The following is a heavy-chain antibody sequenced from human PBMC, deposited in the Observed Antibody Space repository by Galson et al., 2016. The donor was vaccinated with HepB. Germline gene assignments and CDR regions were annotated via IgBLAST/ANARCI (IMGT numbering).Heavy chain of an antibody. Sequence: SLRLSCAASGFSFSSYWMTWVRQAPGKGLEWVANIQQDGSEKYHVDSVKGRFTISRDNAKNSLYLQMNSLRAEDTAVYYCARKSGWYTFDYWGQGTLVTVSS. CDR1: GFSFSSYW. D-gene: IGHD6-19*01. V-gene: IGHV3-7*04. CDR2: IQQDGSEK. J-gene: IGHJ4*02. CDR3: ARKSGWYTFDY.